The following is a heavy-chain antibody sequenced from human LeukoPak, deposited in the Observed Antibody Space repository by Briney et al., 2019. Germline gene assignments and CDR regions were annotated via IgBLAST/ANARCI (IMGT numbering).Heavy chain of an antibody. J-gene: IGHJ4*02. CDR3: ARDPGQYGDYLRRGDDC. CDR2: ISSSSSYI. CDR1: GFTFSSYS. Sequence: GGSLRLSCAASGFTFSSYSMNWVRQAPGKGLEWVSSISSSSSYIYYADSVKGRFTISRDNAKNSLYLQMNSLRAEDTAVYYCARDPGQYGDYLRRGDDCWGQGTLVTVSS. V-gene: IGHV3-21*01. D-gene: IGHD4-17*01.